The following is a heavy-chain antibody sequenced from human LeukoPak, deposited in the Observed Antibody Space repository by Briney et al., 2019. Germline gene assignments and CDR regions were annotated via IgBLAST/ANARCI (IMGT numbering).Heavy chain of an antibody. Sequence: GSSVKVSCKASGYTFTSYYMHWVRQAPGQGLEWMGIISPSGGSTSYAQKFQGRVTMTRDMSTSTVYMELSSLRSEDTAVYYCARDGPGIAAAGTRDDAFDIWGQGTMVTVSS. D-gene: IGHD6-13*01. CDR2: ISPSGGST. V-gene: IGHV1-46*01. J-gene: IGHJ3*02. CDR1: GYTFTSYY. CDR3: ARDGPGIAAAGTRDDAFDI.